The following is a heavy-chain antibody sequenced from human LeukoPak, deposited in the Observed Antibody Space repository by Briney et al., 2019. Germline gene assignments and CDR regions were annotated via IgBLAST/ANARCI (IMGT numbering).Heavy chain of an antibody. D-gene: IGHD5-18*01. V-gene: IGHV3-30*14. CDR1: DFTLAAYA. CDR2: ISYDGSNK. Sequence: GGSLRLSCTASDFTLAAYAMHWVRQAPGKGLEWVAVISYDGSNKYYADSVKGRFTISRDNSKNTLYLQMNSLRAEDTAVYYCAREGGYSYGYSLDYYYGMDVWGQGTTVTVSS. CDR3: AREGGYSYGYSLDYYYGMDV. J-gene: IGHJ6*02.